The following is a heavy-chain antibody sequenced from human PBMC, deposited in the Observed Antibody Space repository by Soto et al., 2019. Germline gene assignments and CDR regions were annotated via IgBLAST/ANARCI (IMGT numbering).Heavy chain of an antibody. CDR2: ISGSGGST. Sequence: VGSLRLSCVASGVTFSSFAMSWVRQAPGKGLEWVSTISGSGGSTYYADSVKGRLTISRDNSENTLSLHINSLRAEDTAVYYCAKAETYDFWSGLHFDYWGQGTLVTVSS. CDR3: AKAETYDFWSGLHFDY. CDR1: GVTFSSFA. D-gene: IGHD3-3*01. V-gene: IGHV3-23*01. J-gene: IGHJ4*02.